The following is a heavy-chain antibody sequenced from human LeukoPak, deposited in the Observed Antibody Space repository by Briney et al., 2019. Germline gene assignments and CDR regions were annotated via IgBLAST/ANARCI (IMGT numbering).Heavy chain of an antibody. V-gene: IGHV4-34*01. CDR3: ARGRGYNSFDY. Sequence: SETLSLTCAVYGGSFSGYYWSWIRQPPAKGLEWIGEINHSGSTNYNPSLKSRVTISVDTSKNQFSLKMRSVTAADTAVYYCARGRGYNSFDYWGQGTLVTVSS. D-gene: IGHD5-24*01. CDR2: INHSGST. CDR1: GGSFSGYY. J-gene: IGHJ4*02.